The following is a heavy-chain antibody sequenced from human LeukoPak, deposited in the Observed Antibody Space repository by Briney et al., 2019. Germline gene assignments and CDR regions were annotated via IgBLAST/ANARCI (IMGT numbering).Heavy chain of an antibody. J-gene: IGHJ3*02. D-gene: IGHD3-3*01. Sequence: PGGSLRLSCAASGFTFSSYCMHWVRQAPGKGLEWVAFIRYDGSNKYYADSVKGRFTISRDNSKNTLYLQMNSMRAEDTAVYYCAKSYDFWSGYYTDDAFDIWGQGTMVTVSS. CDR1: GFTFSSYC. CDR3: AKSYDFWSGYYTDDAFDI. V-gene: IGHV3-30*02. CDR2: IRYDGSNK.